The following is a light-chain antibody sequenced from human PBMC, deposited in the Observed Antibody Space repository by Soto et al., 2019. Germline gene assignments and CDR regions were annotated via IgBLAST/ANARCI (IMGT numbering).Light chain of an antibody. J-gene: IGKJ1*01. CDR2: GAS. CDR3: QQGPT. V-gene: IGKV3-20*01. Sequence: EIVLTHSPGTLSLSPGERATLSCRASQSVSSSYLAWYQQKPGQAPRLLIYGASSRATGIPDRFSGSGSGTDFTLTISRLEPEDFAVYYCQQGPTFGQGTKVEIK. CDR1: QSVSSSY.